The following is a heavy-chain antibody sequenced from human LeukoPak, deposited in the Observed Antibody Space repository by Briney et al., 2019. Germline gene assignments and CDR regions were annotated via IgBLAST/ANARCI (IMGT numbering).Heavy chain of an antibody. CDR2: ISAYNGNT. CDR3: ARDSHGGATTDLDY. D-gene: IGHD1-26*01. Sequence: ASVKVSCKASGYTFTSYGISWVRRAPGQGLEWMGWISAYNGNTNYAQKLQGRVAMTTDTSTSTAYMELRSLRSDDTAVYYCARDSHGGATTDLDYWGQGTLVTVSS. V-gene: IGHV1-18*01. J-gene: IGHJ4*02. CDR1: GYTFTSYG.